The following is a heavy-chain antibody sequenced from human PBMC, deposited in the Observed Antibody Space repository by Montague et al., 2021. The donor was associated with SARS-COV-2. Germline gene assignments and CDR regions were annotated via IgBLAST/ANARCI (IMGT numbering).Heavy chain of an antibody. D-gene: IGHD4-17*01. CDR3: ARMTVTTALDV. Sequence: PALVKPTQTLTLTCTFSGFSLSASGMCVSWIRQPPGKALEWPARIDWDDDKYYSTSLKTRLTISKDTSKNQVVLTMTNMDPVDTATYYCARMTVTTALDVWGKGTTVTVSS. V-gene: IGHV2-70*11. CDR1: GFSLSASGMC. CDR2: IDWDDDK. J-gene: IGHJ6*04.